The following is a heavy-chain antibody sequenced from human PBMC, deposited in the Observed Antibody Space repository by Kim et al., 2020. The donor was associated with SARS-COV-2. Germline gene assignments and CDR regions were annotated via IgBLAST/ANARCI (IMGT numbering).Heavy chain of an antibody. CDR1: GFTFSSYA. V-gene: IGHV3-23*01. J-gene: IGHJ3*01. D-gene: IGHD3-22*01. Sequence: GGSLRLSCAASGFTFSSYAMSWVRQAPGKGLEWVSAISGSGGSTYYADSVKGRFTISRDNSKNTLYLQMNSLRAEDTAVYYCAKGVYYYDSSGSNTAPVFWGQGTMVTVSS. CDR2: ISGSGGST. CDR3: AKGVYYYDSSGSNTAPVF.